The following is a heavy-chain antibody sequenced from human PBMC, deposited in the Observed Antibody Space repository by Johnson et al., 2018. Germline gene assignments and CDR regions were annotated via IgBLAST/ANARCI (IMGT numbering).Heavy chain of an antibody. CDR1: GFTFSSYA. D-gene: IGHD6-13*01. V-gene: IGHV3-30-3*01. J-gene: IGHJ3*02. Sequence: QVQLVESGGGVVQPGRSLRLSCAASGFTFSSYAMHWVRQAPGKGLEWVAVISYDGSNKYYADSVKGRFTISRDNSKNTLYLQLNSLRAGDTGVYYCARPPPGRSSWYGDGLDAFGIWGKGTMVTVSS. CDR2: ISYDGSNK. CDR3: ARPPPGRSSWYGDGLDAFGI.